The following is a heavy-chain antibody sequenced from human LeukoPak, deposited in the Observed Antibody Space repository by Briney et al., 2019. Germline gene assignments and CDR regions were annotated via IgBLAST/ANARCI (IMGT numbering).Heavy chain of an antibody. CDR1: GGTFSSYA. V-gene: IGHV1-3*01. Sequence: ASVKVSCKASGGTFSSYAISWVRQAPGQRLEWMGWVNAGNGNTKYSQKFQGRVTITRDTSASTAYMELSSLRSEDTAVYYCARGHYGGWFDPWGQGTLVTVSS. CDR3: ARGHYGGWFDP. CDR2: VNAGNGNT. J-gene: IGHJ5*02. D-gene: IGHD4-23*01.